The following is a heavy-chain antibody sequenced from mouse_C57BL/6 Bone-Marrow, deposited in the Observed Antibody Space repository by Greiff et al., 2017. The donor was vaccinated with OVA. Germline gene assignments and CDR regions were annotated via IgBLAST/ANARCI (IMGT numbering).Heavy chain of an antibody. CDR3: ARCGYGYFDY. J-gene: IGHJ2*01. V-gene: IGHV1-63*01. Sequence: QVQLQQSGAELVRPGTSVKMSCTASGYTFTDYWMGWVKQRPEHGLEWIGDINPGGGDTNYNEKFKGKATLTADKSSSTAYMQFNSLTSEDSAVYYCARCGYGYFDYWGQGTTLTVSS. D-gene: IGHD1-1*01. CDR2: INPGGGDT. CDR1: GYTFTDYW.